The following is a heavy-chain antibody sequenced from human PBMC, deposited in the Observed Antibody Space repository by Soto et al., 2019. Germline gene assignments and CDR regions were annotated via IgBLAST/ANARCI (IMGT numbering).Heavy chain of an antibody. V-gene: IGHV4-39*01. CDR3: ARHEAPSGWYFDY. CDR1: GGSISSSSYY. J-gene: IGHJ4*02. CDR2: IYYSGST. Sequence: QLQLQESGPGLVKPSETLSLTCTVSGGSISSSSYYWGWIRPPPGKGLEWIGSIYYSGSTYYNPSLQSRVTIPVDTSKNQFSLKLSSVTSADTAVYYCARHEAPSGWYFDYWGQGTLVTVSS. D-gene: IGHD6-19*01.